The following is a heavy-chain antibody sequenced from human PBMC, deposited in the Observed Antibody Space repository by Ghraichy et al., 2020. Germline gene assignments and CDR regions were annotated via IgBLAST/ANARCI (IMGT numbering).Heavy chain of an antibody. CDR1: GFSLSTSGVG. V-gene: IGHV2-5*01. J-gene: IGHJ4*02. CDR2: IYWNDDK. Sequence: SGPTLVKPTQTLTLTCTFSGFSLSTSGVGVGWIRQPPGKALEWLALIYWNDDKRYSPSLKSRLTITKDTSKNQVVLTMTNMDPVDTATYYCAHSRTELYDYVWGSYHLKGRIPFDYWGQGTLVTVSS. CDR3: AHSRTELYDYVWGSYHLKGRIPFDY. D-gene: IGHD3-16*02.